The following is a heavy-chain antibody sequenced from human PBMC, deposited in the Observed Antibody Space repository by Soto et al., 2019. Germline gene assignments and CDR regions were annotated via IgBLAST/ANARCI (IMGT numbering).Heavy chain of an antibody. CDR1: GYTFTRYD. CDR2: MNPNSGNT. D-gene: IGHD6-13*01. V-gene: IGHV1-8*01. Sequence: QVQLVQSGAEVKKPGASVKVSCKASGYTFTRYDINWVLQATGQGLEWMGWMNPNSGNTAYAQKFHGRVTMTRNTSRSTAYMELSSLRSEDTAVYYCAREQQVGGFDPWGQGTVVSVSS. J-gene: IGHJ5*02. CDR3: AREQQVGGFDP.